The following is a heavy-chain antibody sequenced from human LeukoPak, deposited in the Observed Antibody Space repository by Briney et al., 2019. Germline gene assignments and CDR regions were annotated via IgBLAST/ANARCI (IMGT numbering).Heavy chain of an antibody. CDR1: GFTFSSYW. Sequence: PGGSLRLSCAASGFTFSSYWMHWVRQAPGKGLVWVSRVNSGGSSTSYADSVKGRFTISRDNAKNTLYLQMNSLRAEDTAVYYCASVRSWYCSGGSCYLDYWGQGTLVTVSS. J-gene: IGHJ4*02. CDR2: VNSGGSST. D-gene: IGHD2-15*01. V-gene: IGHV3-74*01. CDR3: ASVRSWYCSGGSCYLDY.